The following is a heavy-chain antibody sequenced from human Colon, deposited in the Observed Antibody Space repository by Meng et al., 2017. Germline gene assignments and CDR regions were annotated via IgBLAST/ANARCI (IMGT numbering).Heavy chain of an antibody. CDR2: IYYSGST. Sequence: QVQLQGSGPGLVKPSETLSLTCTVSGGYISSYYWSWIRQPPGKGPEWIGYIYYSGSTNYNPSLKSRVTISVDTYKNQFSLKLSSVTAADTDVYYCARSPPYDSSSPYYFDYWGQGTLVTVSS. CDR3: ARSPPYDSSSPYYFDY. V-gene: IGHV4-59*01. D-gene: IGHD6-13*01. J-gene: IGHJ4*02. CDR1: GGYISSYY.